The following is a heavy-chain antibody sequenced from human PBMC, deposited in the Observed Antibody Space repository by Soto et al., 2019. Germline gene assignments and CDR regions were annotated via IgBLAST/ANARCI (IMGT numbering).Heavy chain of an antibody. CDR1: GFTFSSHA. CDR2: ISAGSEGA. J-gene: IGHJ4*02. Sequence: LRLSCAASGFTFSSHAMSWVRQAPGKGLEWISSISAGSEGAYYADSVEGRFTISRDNSNNTLYLQMNSLRAEDTAVYYCARDLWWYLHWGQGTLVTVSS. CDR3: ARDLWWYLH. V-gene: IGHV3-23*01. D-gene: IGHD2-15*01.